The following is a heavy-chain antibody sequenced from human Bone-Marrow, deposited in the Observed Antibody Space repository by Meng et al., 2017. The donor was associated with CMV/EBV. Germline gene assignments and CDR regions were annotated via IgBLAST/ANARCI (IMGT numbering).Heavy chain of an antibody. CDR1: GFTFSSYS. V-gene: IGHV3-7*01. CDR3: ARGTLRSLYDPFDH. D-gene: IGHD3-3*01. Sequence: GESLKISCAASGFTFSSYSMNWVRQAPGKGLEWVAIIKPDASEQHYVDSVRGRFTISRDNSKNSVHLQLSSLRGEDTALYFCARGTLRSLYDPFDHWGRGTLVTVSS. CDR2: IKPDASEQ. J-gene: IGHJ4*02.